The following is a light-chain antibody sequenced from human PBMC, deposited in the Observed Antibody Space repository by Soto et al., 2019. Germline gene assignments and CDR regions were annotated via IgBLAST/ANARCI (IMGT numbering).Light chain of an antibody. V-gene: IGLV2-8*01. Sequence: QSALTQPPSASGSPGQSVTISCTGTSSDIGSYIYVSWYQQLPGKAPKLMIYDVSKRPSGVPDRFSGSKSGNTASLTVSGLQAEDEADYYCLSYAGSNSVVFGGGTKLTVL. CDR2: DVS. CDR3: LSYAGSNSVV. CDR1: SSDIGSYIY. J-gene: IGLJ2*01.